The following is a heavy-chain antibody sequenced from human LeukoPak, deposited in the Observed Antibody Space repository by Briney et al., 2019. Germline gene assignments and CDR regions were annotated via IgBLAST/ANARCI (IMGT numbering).Heavy chain of an antibody. CDR3: AGGIFNSAYYFDY. CDR1: GGSISSSSYY. D-gene: IGHD4-23*01. V-gene: IGHV4-39*07. J-gene: IGHJ4*02. CDR2: IYYSGTT. Sequence: SETLSLTCTVSGGSISSSSYYWGWIRQPPGKGLEWIGSIYYSGTTNYNSSLRSRVTISVDTSKNQFSLKLSSVTAADTAVYYCAGGIFNSAYYFDYWGQGTLVTVSS.